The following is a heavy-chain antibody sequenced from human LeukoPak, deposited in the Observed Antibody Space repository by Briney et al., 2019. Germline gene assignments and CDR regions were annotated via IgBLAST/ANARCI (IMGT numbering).Heavy chain of an antibody. J-gene: IGHJ5*02. V-gene: IGHV4-34*01. CDR1: GGSFSGYY. D-gene: IGHD2-15*01. Sequence: PSETLSLTCAVYGGSFSGYYWSWIRQPPGKGLEWIGEINHSGSTNYNPSLKSRVTISVDTSKNQFSLKLSSVTAADTAVYYCARGNYCSGGSCYLNWFDPWGQGTLVTVSS. CDR2: INHSGST. CDR3: ARGNYCSGGSCYLNWFDP.